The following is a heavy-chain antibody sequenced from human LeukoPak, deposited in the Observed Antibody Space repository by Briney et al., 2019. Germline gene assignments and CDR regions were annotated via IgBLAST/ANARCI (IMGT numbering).Heavy chain of an antibody. CDR1: GGSISSYY. Sequence: SETLSLTCTVSGGSISSYYWSWIRQPPGKGLEWIGYIYYSGSTNYNPSLKSRVTISVDTSKNQFSLKLSSVTAADTAVYYCARSGYSYGWFDPWGQGTLVTVSP. CDR3: ARSGYSYGWFDP. J-gene: IGHJ5*02. D-gene: IGHD5-18*01. V-gene: IGHV4-59*01. CDR2: IYYSGST.